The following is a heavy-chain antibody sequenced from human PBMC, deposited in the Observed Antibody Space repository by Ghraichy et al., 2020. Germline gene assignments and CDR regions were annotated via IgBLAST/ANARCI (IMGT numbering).Heavy chain of an antibody. CDR1: GYTFTGYY. CDR3: ARWGWNIVVVVAARVDAFDI. CDR2: INPNSGGT. J-gene: IGHJ3*02. Sequence: ASVKVSCKASGYTFTGYYMHWVRQAPGQGLEWMGWINPNSGGTNYAQKFQGRVTMTRDTSISTAYMELSRLRSDDTAVYYCARWGWNIVVVVAARVDAFDIWGQGTMVTVSS. V-gene: IGHV1-2*02. D-gene: IGHD2-15*01.